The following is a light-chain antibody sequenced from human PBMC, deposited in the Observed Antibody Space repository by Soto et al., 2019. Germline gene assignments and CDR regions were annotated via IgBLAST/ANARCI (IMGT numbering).Light chain of an antibody. CDR3: QQYNNWPPGT. Sequence: EIVMTQSPATLSVSPGERATLSCRASQSLSSNLAWYQQKPGQAPRLLIYGASTRATGIPARFSGSESGTEFTLTISILQPEDFAVYYCQQYNNWPPGTFGQGTKLEIK. CDR1: QSLSSN. CDR2: GAS. V-gene: IGKV3-15*01. J-gene: IGKJ2*01.